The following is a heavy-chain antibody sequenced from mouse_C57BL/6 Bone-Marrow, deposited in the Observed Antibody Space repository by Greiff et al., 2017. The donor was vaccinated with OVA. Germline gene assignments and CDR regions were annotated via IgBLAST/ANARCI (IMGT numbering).Heavy chain of an antibody. V-gene: IGHV1-55*01. CDR2: IYPGSGST. CDR3: ARYYGSSLYYFDY. CDR1: GYTFTSYW. D-gene: IGHD1-1*01. J-gene: IGHJ2*01. Sequence: QVQLQQPGAELVKPGASVKMSCKASGYTFTSYWITWVKQRPGQGLEWIGDIYPGSGSTNYNEKFKSTATLTVDTSSSTAYMQLSSLTSEDSAVYYCARYYGSSLYYFDYWGQGTTLTVSS.